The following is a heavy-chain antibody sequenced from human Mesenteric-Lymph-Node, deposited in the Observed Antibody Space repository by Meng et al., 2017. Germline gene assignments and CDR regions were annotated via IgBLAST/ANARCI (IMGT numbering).Heavy chain of an antibody. CDR2: IYYSGST. V-gene: IGHV4-31*03. CDR1: GGSISSGGYY. D-gene: IGHD3-10*01. CDR3: TAERFGEFQDWFDP. J-gene: IGHJ5*02. Sequence: VQLQESGPGLVKPSQTLSLTCTVSGGSISSGGYYWSWIRQHPGKGLEWIGYIYYSGSTYYNPSLKSRVTISVDTSKNQFSLKLSSVTAADTAVYYCTAERFGEFQDWFDPWGQGTLVTVSS.